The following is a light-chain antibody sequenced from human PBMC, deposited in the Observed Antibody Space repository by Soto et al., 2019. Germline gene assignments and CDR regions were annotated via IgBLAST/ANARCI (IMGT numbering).Light chain of an antibody. CDR1: QSVRSY. CDR3: QQSNNWPLT. J-gene: IGKJ3*01. CDR2: DAS. Sequence: EIVLTQSRATLSLSPWERAALSCRASQSVRSYLAWYQQKPGQAPRLLIYDASNRATGIPARFSGSGSGIDFTLTISSLEAEDFAVYYCQQSNNWPLTFGHGTKVDIK. V-gene: IGKV3-11*01.